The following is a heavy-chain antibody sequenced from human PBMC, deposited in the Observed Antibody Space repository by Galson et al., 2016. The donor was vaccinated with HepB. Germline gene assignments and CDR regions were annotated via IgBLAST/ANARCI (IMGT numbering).Heavy chain of an antibody. J-gene: IGHJ6*02. D-gene: IGHD3-3*01. CDR2: ISYDGSKK. CDR1: GFTFSSYG. CDR3: AKDEFLEGDYYNYGMDV. Sequence: SLRLSCAASGFTFSSYGMYWVRQAPGKGLEWVAVISYDGSKKYYADSVKGRFTISRDNSKNTLYLQMSSLRAEDTAVYYCAKDEFLEGDYYNYGMDVWGQGTTVTVSS. V-gene: IGHV3-30*18.